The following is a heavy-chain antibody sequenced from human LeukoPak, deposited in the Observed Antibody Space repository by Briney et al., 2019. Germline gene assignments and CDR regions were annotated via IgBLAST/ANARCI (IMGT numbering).Heavy chain of an antibody. V-gene: IGHV4-59*08. J-gene: IGHJ6*02. CDR1: GGSISSYY. CDR2: IYYSGST. CDR3: ARVMGRYYGMDV. D-gene: IGHD3-10*01. Sequence: SETLSLTCTVSGGSISSYYWSWIRQPPGKGLEWIGYIYYSGSTNYNPSLKSRVTISVDTSKNQFSLKLSSVTAADTAVYYCARVMGRYYGMDVWGQGTTVTVSS.